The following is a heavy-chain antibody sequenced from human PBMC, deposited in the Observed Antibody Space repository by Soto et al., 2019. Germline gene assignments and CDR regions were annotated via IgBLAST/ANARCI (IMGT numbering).Heavy chain of an antibody. D-gene: IGHD2-15*01. V-gene: IGHV1-24*01. Sequence: QVQLVQSGAEVKKPGASVKVSCKVSGYTLTELSLHWVRQPPGKGLEWMGGFDSEDGKTVYAQNFQGRVTMTQDTSTNTAYMELSSLRSEDTAVYYCATEVIGWSHHYYGMDVWGQGTTVTVSS. CDR1: GYTLTELS. CDR2: FDSEDGKT. J-gene: IGHJ6*02. CDR3: ATEVIGWSHHYYGMDV.